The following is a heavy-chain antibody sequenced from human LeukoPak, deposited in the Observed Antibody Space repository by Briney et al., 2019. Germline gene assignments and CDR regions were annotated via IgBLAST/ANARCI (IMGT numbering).Heavy chain of an antibody. CDR1: GFTFRTYA. V-gene: IGHV3-23*01. CDR3: ARDSDYGDRYYFDY. CDR2: IRGDDYT. J-gene: IGHJ4*02. Sequence: GGSLRLSCAASGFTFRTYAMTWVRQAPGKGLEWVSTIRGDDYTYYAGSVKGRFTISRDNPRNTLYLQMNSLRAEDTAVYYCARDSDYGDRYYFDYWGQGTLVTVSS. D-gene: IGHD4-17*01.